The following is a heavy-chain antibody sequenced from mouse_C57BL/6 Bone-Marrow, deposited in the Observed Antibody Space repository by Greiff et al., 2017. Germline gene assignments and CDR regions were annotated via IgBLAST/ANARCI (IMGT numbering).Heavy chain of an antibody. V-gene: IGHV6-3*01. D-gene: IGHD2-10*02. Sequence: KLMESGGGLVQPGGSMKLSCVASGFTFSNYWMNWVRQSPETGLEWVAQIRLKSDNYATHYAESVKGRFTISRDDSKSSVYLQMNNLRAEYTGIYYCNRYGNYKYYYAIDYWGQGTSVTVSS. J-gene: IGHJ4*01. CDR2: IRLKSDNYAT. CDR3: NRYGNYKYYYAIDY. CDR1: GFTFSNYW.